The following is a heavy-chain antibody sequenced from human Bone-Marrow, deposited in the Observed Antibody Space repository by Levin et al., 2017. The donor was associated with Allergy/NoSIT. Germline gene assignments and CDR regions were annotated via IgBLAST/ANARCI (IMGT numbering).Heavy chain of an antibody. CDR1: GGSISSYY. J-gene: IGHJ4*02. Sequence: PSETLSLTCTVSGGSISSYYWSWIWQPPGEGQEWIGNIYKSGSTNYNPSLKIRVPISVSTSKNELPLNLIPVSAADTAVDYCARGILRQWAVAWYWGQGTLVTVSS. V-gene: IGHV4-59*01. CDR3: ARGILRQWAVAWY. D-gene: IGHD2-15*01. CDR2: IYKSGST.